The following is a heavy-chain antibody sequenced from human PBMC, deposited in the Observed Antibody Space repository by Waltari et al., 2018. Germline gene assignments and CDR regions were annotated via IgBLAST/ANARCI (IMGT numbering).Heavy chain of an antibody. CDR1: GGSISSYY. CDR2: IYYSGST. V-gene: IGHV4-59*01. Sequence: QVQLQESGPGLVKPSETLSLTCTVSGGSISSYYWSWIRQPPGKGLEWIGYIYYSGSTNYNPSLKSRVTISVDTSKNQFSRKLSSVTAADTAVYYCARGGGSGYYLDYWGQGTLVTVSS. D-gene: IGHD3-22*01. J-gene: IGHJ4*02. CDR3: ARGGGSGYYLDY.